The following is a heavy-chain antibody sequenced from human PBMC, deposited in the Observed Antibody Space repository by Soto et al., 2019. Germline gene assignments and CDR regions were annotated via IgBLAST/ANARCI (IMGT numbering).Heavy chain of an antibody. CDR1: EFTFSTYT. CDR3: VRVFDCSSSSCFEAKAFDY. CDR2: ISGGSGYI. V-gene: IGHV3-21*01. Sequence: GGSLRLSCAASEFTFSTYTMNWVRQAPGKGLEWVSSISGGSGYIYYADSLKGRFTISRDNAKNSLYLQMNSLRAEDTAVYYCVRVFDCSSSSCFEAKAFDYWGQGTLVTVSS. D-gene: IGHD2-2*01. J-gene: IGHJ4*02.